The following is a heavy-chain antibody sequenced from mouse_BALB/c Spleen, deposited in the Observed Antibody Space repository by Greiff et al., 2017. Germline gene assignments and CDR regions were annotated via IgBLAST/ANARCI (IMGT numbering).Heavy chain of an antibody. CDR2: INPGSGGT. J-gene: IGHJ3*01. CDR3: ARGDYYGSSGFAY. CDR1: GYAFTNYL. V-gene: IGHV1-54*01. D-gene: IGHD1-1*01. Sequence: QVQLQQSGAELVRPGTSVKVSCKASGYAFTNYLIEWVKQRPGQGLEWIGVINPGSGGTNYNEKFKGKATLTADKSSSTAYMQLSSLTSDDSAVYFCARGDYYGSSGFAYWGQGTLVTVSA.